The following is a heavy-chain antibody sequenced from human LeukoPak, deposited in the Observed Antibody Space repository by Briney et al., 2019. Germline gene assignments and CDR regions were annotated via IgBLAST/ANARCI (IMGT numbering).Heavy chain of an antibody. CDR1: EFSFSNYW. CDR2: IKQDGSEK. CDR3: AYSGWYYEY. D-gene: IGHD6-19*01. V-gene: IGHV3-7*01. J-gene: IGHJ4*02. Sequence: PGGSLRLSCVASEFSFSNYWMHWVRQAPGKGLEWVANIKQDGSEKYYVDSVKGRFTISRDNAKNSLYLQMNSLRAEDTAVYYCAYSGWYYEYWGQGTLVTVSS.